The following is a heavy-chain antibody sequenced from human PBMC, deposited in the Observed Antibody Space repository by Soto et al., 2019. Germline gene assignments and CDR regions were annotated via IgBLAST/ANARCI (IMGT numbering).Heavy chain of an antibody. J-gene: IGHJ6*02. CDR3: VMVDNYVTPTPQDV. V-gene: IGHV1-18*01. Sequence: QVQLVQSGDEVKKPGASVKVSCKASGYIFVNYGIAWVRRAPGQGLEWMGWISPYTGNTHSATKVQGRLTMTTDTSTSTAYMDLGSLTSDDTAVYYCVMVDNYVTPTPQDVWGQGTTATVSS. CDR2: ISPYTGNT. D-gene: IGHD3-16*01. CDR1: GYIFVNYG.